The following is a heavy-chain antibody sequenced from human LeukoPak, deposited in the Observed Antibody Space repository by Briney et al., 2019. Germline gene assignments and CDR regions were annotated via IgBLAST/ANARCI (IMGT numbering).Heavy chain of an antibody. CDR2: INWNSVST. CDR1: GFIPDDYEDYG. J-gene: IGHJ6*03. Sequence: GGSLRLSCAASGFIPDDYEDYGLSWVRQTPGKGLECVSGINWNSVSTGCADSVKGRFTISRDNAKNSLFLQMNSLRPEDTALYHCARILRLERPYYYYYMDVWGKGTTVTISS. CDR3: ARILRLERPYYYYYMDV. D-gene: IGHD1-1*01. V-gene: IGHV3-20*01.